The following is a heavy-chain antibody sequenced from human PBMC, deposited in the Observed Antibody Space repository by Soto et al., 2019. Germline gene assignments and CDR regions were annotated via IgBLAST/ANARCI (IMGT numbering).Heavy chain of an antibody. CDR2: IYYSGST. V-gene: IGHV4-39*01. J-gene: IGHJ4*02. Sequence: QLQLQESGPGLVKPSETLSLTCTVSGGSISSSSYYWGWIRQPPGKGLEWIGRIYYSGSTYYNPSLKSRVTISVDTSKNQFSLKLSSVTAADTAVYYCARLSYHYVWGTYRYWGSFHYWGQGTLVTVSS. D-gene: IGHD3-16*02. CDR1: GGSISSSSYY. CDR3: ARLSYHYVWGTYRYWGSFHY.